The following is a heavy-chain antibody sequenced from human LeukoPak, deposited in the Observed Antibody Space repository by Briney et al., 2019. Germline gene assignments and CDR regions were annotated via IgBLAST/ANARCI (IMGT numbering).Heavy chain of an antibody. J-gene: IGHJ4*02. CDR1: GYSFTRYA. Sequence: ASVKVSCKASGYSFTRYAMNWVRQAPGQGLEWMGWINTNTGNPTYAQGSTGRFVFSLDTSVSTAYLQISSLKAEDTAVYYCARGPDYDFWSGYLLGYWGQGTLVTVSS. CDR3: ARGPDYDFWSGYLLGY. D-gene: IGHD3-3*01. CDR2: INTNTGNP. V-gene: IGHV7-4-1*02.